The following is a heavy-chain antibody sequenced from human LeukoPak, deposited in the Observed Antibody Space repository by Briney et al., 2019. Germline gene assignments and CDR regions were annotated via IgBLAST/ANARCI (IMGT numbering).Heavy chain of an antibody. J-gene: IGHJ4*02. V-gene: IGHV1-2*02. CDR1: GYTFSGYY. CDR2: INPNSGGT. CDR3: AREGSRVGAPKPPSDY. D-gene: IGHD1-26*01. Sequence: GASVKVSCKASGYTFSGYYMHWVRQAPGQGLEWVGWINPNSGGTNYAQTFQGRVTITRDTSISTVYMELSSLRSDDTAVYFCAREGSRVGAPKPPSDYWGQGTLVTVSS.